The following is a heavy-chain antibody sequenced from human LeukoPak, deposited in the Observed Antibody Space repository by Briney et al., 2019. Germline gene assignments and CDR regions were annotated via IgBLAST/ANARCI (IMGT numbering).Heavy chain of an antibody. CDR1: GCSFTSYW. Sequence: GESLKISCKGSGCSFTSYWISWGRRMPGKGVEGRGRIDPSDSYTNYSPSFQGHVTISADKSISTAYLQWSSLKASDTAMYYCASSQGPDAFDIWGQGTMVTVSS. CDR3: ASSQGPDAFDI. CDR2: IDPSDSYT. V-gene: IGHV5-10-1*01. J-gene: IGHJ3*02.